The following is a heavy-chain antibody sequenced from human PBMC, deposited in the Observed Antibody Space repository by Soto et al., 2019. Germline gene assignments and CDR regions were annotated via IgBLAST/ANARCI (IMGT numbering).Heavy chain of an antibody. D-gene: IGHD3-3*01. V-gene: IGHV4-59*01. J-gene: IGHJ6*03. CDR2: IYYSGST. CDR1: GGSISSYY. CDR3: ARDHHRYYDFWSGNYYYYMDV. Sequence: SETLSLTCTVSGGSISSYYWSWIRQPPGKGLEWIGYIYYSGSTNYNPSLKSRVTISVDTSKNQFSLKLSSVTAADTAVYYCARDHHRYYDFWSGNYYYYMDVWGKGTTVTVSS.